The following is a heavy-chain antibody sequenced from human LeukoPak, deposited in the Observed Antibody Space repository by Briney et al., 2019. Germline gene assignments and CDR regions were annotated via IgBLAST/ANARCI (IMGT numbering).Heavy chain of an antibody. Sequence: GGSLRLSCVVSGIPFSDYYMNWIRQAPGKGLEWISYISSSSSYTDYADSVKGRFTISRDNAKSALYLQMNSLRLEDSSVYYCARRGYSGVWGMDVWGQGTTVTASS. D-gene: IGHD5-12*01. V-gene: IGHV3-11*06. J-gene: IGHJ6*02. CDR3: ARRGYSGVWGMDV. CDR2: ISSSSSYT. CDR1: GIPFSDYY.